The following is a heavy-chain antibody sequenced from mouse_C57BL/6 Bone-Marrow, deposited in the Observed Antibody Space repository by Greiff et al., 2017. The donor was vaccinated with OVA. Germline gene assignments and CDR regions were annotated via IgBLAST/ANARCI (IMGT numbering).Heavy chain of an antibody. CDR3: TVRNPYAMDY. CDR2: IRLKSDNYAT. J-gene: IGHJ4*01. Sequence: EVNLVESGGGLVQPGGSMKLSCVASGFTFSNYWMNWVRQSPEKGLEWVAQIRLKSDNYATHYAESVKGRFTISRDDSKSSVYLQMNNLRAEDTGIYYCTVRNPYAMDYWGQGTSVTVSS. D-gene: IGHD2-1*01. CDR1: GFTFSNYW. V-gene: IGHV6-3*01.